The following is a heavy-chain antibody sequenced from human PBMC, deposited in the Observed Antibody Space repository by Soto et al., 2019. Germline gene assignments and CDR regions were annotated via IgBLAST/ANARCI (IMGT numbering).Heavy chain of an antibody. CDR3: AREWRVAPFAMDLSIDAFYI. Sequence: ASVKVSCKASGYTFTGYYMHWVRQAPGQGLEWMGWINPNSGGTNYAQKFQGWVTMTRDTSISTAYMELSRLRSDDTAVYYCAREWRVAPFAMDLSIDAFYIWG. CDR1: GYTFTGYY. V-gene: IGHV1-2*04. J-gene: IGHJ3*02. CDR2: INPNSGGT. D-gene: IGHD6-19*01.